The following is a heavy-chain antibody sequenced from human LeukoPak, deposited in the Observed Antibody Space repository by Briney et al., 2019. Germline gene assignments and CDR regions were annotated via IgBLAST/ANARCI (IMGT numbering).Heavy chain of an antibody. Sequence: SETPSLTCTVSGGSISSGDYYWSWIRQPPGKGLEWIGYIYYSGSTYYNPSLKSRVTISVDTSKNQFSLKLSSVTAADTAVYHCARGYGDYAADYWGQGTLVTVSS. D-gene: IGHD4-17*01. CDR1: GGSISSGDYY. CDR2: IYYSGST. V-gene: IGHV4-30-4*01. J-gene: IGHJ4*02. CDR3: ARGYGDYAADY.